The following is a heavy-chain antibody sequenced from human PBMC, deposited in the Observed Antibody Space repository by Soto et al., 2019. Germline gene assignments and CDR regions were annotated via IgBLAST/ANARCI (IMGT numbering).Heavy chain of an antibody. Sequence: GASVKVSCKASGGTFSSYAISWVRQAPGQGLELIGGIIPIFCTANYAQKFQGRVTITADESTSTAYMELSSLRSEDTAVYYCARVLGGSYAPSYYYGMDVWGQGTTVTVSS. CDR2: IIPIFCTA. D-gene: IGHD1-26*01. V-gene: IGHV1-69*13. J-gene: IGHJ6*02. CDR3: ARVLGGSYAPSYYYGMDV. CDR1: GGTFSSYA.